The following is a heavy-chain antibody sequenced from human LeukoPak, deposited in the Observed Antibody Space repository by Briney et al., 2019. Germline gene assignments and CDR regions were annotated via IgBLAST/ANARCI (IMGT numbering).Heavy chain of an antibody. D-gene: IGHD3-10*01. J-gene: IGHJ4*02. Sequence: GTLSLTCAVYGGSFSGYYWSWVRQAPGKGLEWVANIKQDGSEKNYVESVKGRFTISRDNAKNSLYLQTNSLRAEDTAVYYCARAGQEWFGELGFDQWGQGTLVIVSS. V-gene: IGHV3-7*01. CDR1: GGSFSGYY. CDR2: IKQDGSEK. CDR3: ARAGQEWFGELGFDQ.